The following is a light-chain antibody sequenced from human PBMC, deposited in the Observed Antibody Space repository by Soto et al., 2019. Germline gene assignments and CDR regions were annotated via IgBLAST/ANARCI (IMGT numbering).Light chain of an antibody. CDR3: QHYGSSSRT. CDR1: QSITSSY. J-gene: IGKJ1*01. Sequence: IVLPQYPSTLSLIPGESAPLSSRASQSITSSYLAWYQQTPGQAPRLLISGASSRATGIPDRFSGSQSGTDFTLTISRLEPEAFAVYYCQHYGSSSRTSAQRAKVDIK. CDR2: GAS. V-gene: IGKV3-20*01.